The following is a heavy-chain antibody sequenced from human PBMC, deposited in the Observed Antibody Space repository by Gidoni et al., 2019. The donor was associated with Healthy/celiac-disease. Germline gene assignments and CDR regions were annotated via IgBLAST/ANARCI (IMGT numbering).Heavy chain of an antibody. V-gene: IGHV3-11*06. Sequence: QVQLVESGGGLVKPGGSLSLSCSAPGFTFSDYYMSWIRQAPGKGLEWVSYISSSSSYTNYADSVKGRFTISRDNAKNSLYLQMNSLRAEDTAVYYCARYPRGTAMVGFDYWGQGTLVTVSS. J-gene: IGHJ4*02. CDR3: ARYPRGTAMVGFDY. CDR1: GFTFSDYY. D-gene: IGHD5-18*01. CDR2: ISSSSSYT.